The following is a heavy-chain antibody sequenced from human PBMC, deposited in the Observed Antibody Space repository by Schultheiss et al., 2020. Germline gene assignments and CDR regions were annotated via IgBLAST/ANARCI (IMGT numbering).Heavy chain of an antibody. CDR1: GGSISSSSYY. CDR3: ARDPGGSFYGPFEL. J-gene: IGHJ1*01. Sequence: SETLSLTCTVSGGSISSSSYYWSWIRQPPGKGLEWIGYIYYSGSTNYNPSLKSRVTMSMHTSMNQVSLNLSSVTAADTAVYFCARDPGGSFYGPFELWGQGILVTVSS. CDR2: IYYSGST. D-gene: IGHD1-26*01. V-gene: IGHV4-61*01.